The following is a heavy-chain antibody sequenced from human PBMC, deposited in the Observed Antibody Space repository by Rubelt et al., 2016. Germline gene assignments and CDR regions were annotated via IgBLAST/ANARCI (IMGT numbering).Heavy chain of an antibody. CDR3: ARVISGVEYSSSWHFDY. CDR1: GGTFSSYA. CDR2: ILPVLGIT. D-gene: IGHD6-13*01. J-gene: IGHJ4*02. Sequence: QVQLVQSGAEVKKPGSSVKVSCKASGGTFSSYAISWVRQAPGQGLEWVGGILPVLGITHYADNFQARIIISADTSTGTAYMELRSLRSDDTAVYYCARVISGVEYSSSWHFDYWGQGTLVTVSS. V-gene: IGHV1-69*09.